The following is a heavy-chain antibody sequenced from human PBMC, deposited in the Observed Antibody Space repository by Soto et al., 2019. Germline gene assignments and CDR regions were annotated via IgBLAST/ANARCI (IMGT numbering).Heavy chain of an antibody. CDR2: INAGNGNT. CDR1: GYTFTSYA. CDR3: ASRRPPGWSDP. J-gene: IGHJ5*02. D-gene: IGHD6-6*01. V-gene: IGHV1-3*01. Sequence: GASVKVSCKASGYTFTSYAMHWVRQAPGQRLEWMGWINAGNGNTKYSQKFQGRVTITRDTSASTAYMELSSLRSEYTAVYYCASRRPPGWSDPWGQGTLVAVSS.